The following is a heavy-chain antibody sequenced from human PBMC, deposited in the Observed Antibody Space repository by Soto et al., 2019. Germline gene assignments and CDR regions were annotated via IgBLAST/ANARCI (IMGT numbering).Heavy chain of an antibody. CDR3: ARHPRGDYYDTRGYELCYFDN. Sequence: SETLSLTCTVSGGSISSNRDFWGWIRQPPGKGLEWIGSVYYSGSTYYNPSLMSRASISVDTSRNLFSLSLSSVTAADTAVYYCARHPRGDYYDTRGYELCYFDNWGQGTLVTVSS. D-gene: IGHD3-22*01. CDR2: VYYSGST. J-gene: IGHJ4*02. V-gene: IGHV4-39*01. CDR1: GGSISSNRDF.